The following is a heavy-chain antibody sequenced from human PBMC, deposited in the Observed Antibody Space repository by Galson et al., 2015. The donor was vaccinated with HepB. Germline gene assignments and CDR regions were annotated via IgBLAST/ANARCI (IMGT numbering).Heavy chain of an antibody. Sequence: SVKVSCKASGGTFSSYAISWVRQAPGQGLEWMGGIIPIFGTANYAQKFQGRVTITADKSTSTAYMELSSLRSEDTAVYYCARALAPYCTNGVCRERAFDIWGQGTMVTVSS. D-gene: IGHD2-8*01. CDR3: ARALAPYCTNGVCRERAFDI. J-gene: IGHJ3*02. CDR1: GGTFSSYA. CDR2: IIPIFGTA. V-gene: IGHV1-69*06.